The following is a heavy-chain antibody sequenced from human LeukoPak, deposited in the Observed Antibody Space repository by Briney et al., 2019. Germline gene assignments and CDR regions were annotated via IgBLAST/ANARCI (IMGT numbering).Heavy chain of an antibody. V-gene: IGHV4-4*07. CDR2: IYTSGST. J-gene: IGHJ5*02. CDR1: GGSISSYC. D-gene: IGHD4-17*01. CDR3: ARDVYGDYAGVGNWFDP. Sequence: SETLSLTCTVSGGSISSYCWSWLRQPAGKGLEWIGRIYTSGSTNYNPSLKSRVTMSVDTSKNQFSLKLSSVTAADTAVYYCARDVYGDYAGVGNWFDPWGQGTLVTVSS.